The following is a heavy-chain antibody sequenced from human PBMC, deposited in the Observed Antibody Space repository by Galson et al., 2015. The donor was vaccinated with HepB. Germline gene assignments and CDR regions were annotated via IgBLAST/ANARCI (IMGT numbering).Heavy chain of an antibody. V-gene: IGHV3-30*03. J-gene: IGHJ5*02. Sequence: SLRLSCAASGFVFSNYGMNWVRQTPDKGLEWVAFISYDGSDKYYADFVKGRFTISRDNSKNTLYLQMNSLRTEDTAVFYCARGVYDHWGQGTLVTVSS. CDR3: ARGVYDH. CDR2: ISYDGSDK. D-gene: IGHD5/OR15-5a*01. CDR1: GFVFSNYG.